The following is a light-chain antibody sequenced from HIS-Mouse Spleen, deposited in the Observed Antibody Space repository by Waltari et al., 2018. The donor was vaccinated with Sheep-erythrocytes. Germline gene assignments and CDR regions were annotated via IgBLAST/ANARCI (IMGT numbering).Light chain of an antibody. CDR3: CSYAGSYNHV. J-gene: IGLJ1*01. V-gene: IGLV2-11*01. CDR2: DVS. CDR1: SNHVGGSNY. Sequence: QSSLTQPRSVSGSPGQSVTISCTGTSNHVGGSNYVPWYQQHPGKAPKLMIYDVSKRPSGVPDRFSGSKSGNTASLTISGLQAEDEADYYCCSYAGSYNHVFATGTKVTVL.